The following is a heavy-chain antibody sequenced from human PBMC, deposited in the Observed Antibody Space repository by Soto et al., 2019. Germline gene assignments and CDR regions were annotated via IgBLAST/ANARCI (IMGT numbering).Heavy chain of an antibody. J-gene: IGHJ6*03. V-gene: IGHV4-31*03. CDR2: IYYSGST. CDR1: GGSISSGGYY. CDR3: AREGANYYYYYMDV. Sequence: QVQLQESGPGLVKPSQTLSLTCTVSGGSISSGGYYWSWIRQHPGKGLEWIGYIYYSGSTYYNPSLKSRVTISVDTSKNQFSLKLSSVTAADTAVYYCAREGANYYYYYMDVWGKGTTVTVSS.